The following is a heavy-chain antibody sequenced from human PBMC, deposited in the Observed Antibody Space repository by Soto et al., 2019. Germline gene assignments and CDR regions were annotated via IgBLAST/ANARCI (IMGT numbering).Heavy chain of an antibody. CDR2: ISWNSGSI. CDR1: GFTFDDYA. V-gene: IGHV3-9*01. J-gene: IGHJ4*02. Sequence: EVQLVESGGGLVQPGRSLRLSCAASGFTFDDYAMHWVRQVPGKGLEWVSGISWNSGSIDYADSVKGRFTISRDNAKNSLYLQMNSLRAEDTALYYCATADGHYISSGANDYWGQGTLVTVSS. CDR3: ATADGHYISSGANDY. D-gene: IGHD4-17*01.